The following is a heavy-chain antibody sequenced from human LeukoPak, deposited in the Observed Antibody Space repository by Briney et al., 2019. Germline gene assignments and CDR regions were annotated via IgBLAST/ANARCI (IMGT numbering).Heavy chain of an antibody. D-gene: IGHD6-19*01. J-gene: IGHJ4*02. CDR2: INHSGYT. Sequence: SETLSLTCAVSGVAFSNYYWSWVRQSPTKGLEWIGEINHSGYTNYNPSLKSRVTISIDTSKNQFSLMVISVTAADTGVYYCTRAVAGHPDWGQGTLVIVSS. CDR1: GVAFSNYY. V-gene: IGHV4-34*01. CDR3: TRAVAGHPD.